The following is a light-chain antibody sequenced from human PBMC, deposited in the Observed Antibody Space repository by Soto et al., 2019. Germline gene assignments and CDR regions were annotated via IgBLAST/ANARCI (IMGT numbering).Light chain of an antibody. J-gene: IGLJ2*01. CDR3: QTWGTGIVV. CDR2: IHSDGSH. Sequence: QSVLTQSPSASASLGASAKLTCTLSSGHTSYSIAWHQQRPEKGPRYLMKIHSDGSHSKGDGIPDRFSGSSSGAERYLTISSLQSEDEADYYCQTWGTGIVVFGGGTKLTVL. V-gene: IGLV4-69*01. CDR1: SGHTSYS.